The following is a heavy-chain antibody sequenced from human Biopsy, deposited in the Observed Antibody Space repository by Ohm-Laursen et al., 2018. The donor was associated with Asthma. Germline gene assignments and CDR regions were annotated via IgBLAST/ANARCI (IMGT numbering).Heavy chain of an antibody. CDR2: LFLSGAT. J-gene: IGHJ6*02. V-gene: IGHV4-30-2*01. CDR3: ARMNTLIQAANYSSYAMDV. Sequence: QTLSLTCAVSDASINSGGYSWDWIRQPPGEGLEVISYLFLSGATYSNPSLKSRVTISVDRSQRQFSLKVNSVTAADTAVYYCARMNTLIQAANYSSYAMDVWGQGTTVTVS. D-gene: IGHD3-9*01. CDR1: DASINSGGYS.